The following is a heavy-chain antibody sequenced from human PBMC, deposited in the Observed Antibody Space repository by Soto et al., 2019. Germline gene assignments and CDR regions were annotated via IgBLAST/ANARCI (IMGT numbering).Heavy chain of an antibody. J-gene: IGHJ4*02. CDR1: GGSISSGGYY. CDR2: IYYSGST. D-gene: IGHD5-12*01. V-gene: IGHV4-31*03. CDR3: AREPTSRYDSYYFDY. Sequence: SETLSLTCTVSGGSISSGGYYWSWIRQHPGKGLEWIGYIYYSGSTYYNPSLTSRVTISVDTSKNQFSLKLSSVTAADTAVYSCAREPTSRYDSYYFDYWGQGTLVTVSS.